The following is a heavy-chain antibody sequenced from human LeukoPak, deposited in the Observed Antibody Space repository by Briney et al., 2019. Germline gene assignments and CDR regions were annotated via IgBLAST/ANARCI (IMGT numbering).Heavy chain of an antibody. CDR2: INPNSGGT. Sequence: ASVKVSCKASGYTFTGYYMHWVRQAPGQGLEWMGWINPNSGGTNYAQKFQGRVTMTRDTSISTAYMELSRLRSDDTAVYYCARSSGLRSRSAFDIWGQGTMVTVSS. D-gene: IGHD2-8*02. V-gene: IGHV1-2*02. CDR3: ARSSGLRSRSAFDI. CDR1: GYTFTGYY. J-gene: IGHJ3*02.